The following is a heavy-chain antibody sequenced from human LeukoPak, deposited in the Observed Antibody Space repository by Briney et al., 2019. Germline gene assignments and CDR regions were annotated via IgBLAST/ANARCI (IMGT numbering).Heavy chain of an antibody. CDR2: IYPGDSDT. Sequence: KPGESLKISCKGSGYSFTSYWIGWVRQMPGKGLEWMGIIYPGDSDTRYSPSFQGQVTISADKSISTAYLQWSSLKASDTAMYYCARHVHVPNFIAVAGTVIDYWGQGTLVTVSS. CDR1: GYSFTSYW. D-gene: IGHD6-19*01. J-gene: IGHJ4*02. CDR3: ARHVHVPNFIAVAGTVIDY. V-gene: IGHV5-51*01.